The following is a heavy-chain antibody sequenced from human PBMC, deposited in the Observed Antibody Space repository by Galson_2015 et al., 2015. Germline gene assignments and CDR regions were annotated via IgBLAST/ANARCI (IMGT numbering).Heavy chain of an antibody. CDR2: ISYDGSKE. J-gene: IGHJ4*02. D-gene: IGHD6-19*01. V-gene: IGHV3-30-3*01. CDR3: ARDPQDNSGWSCYFDY. Sequence: SLRLSCAASGFTFSAYAMHWVRQAPGKGLEWVAVISYDGSKEYYADSVKGRFTISRDNSKNTLYLQMNSLRAEDTAVYYCARDPQDNSGWSCYFDYWGQGTLVTVSS. CDR1: GFTFSAYA.